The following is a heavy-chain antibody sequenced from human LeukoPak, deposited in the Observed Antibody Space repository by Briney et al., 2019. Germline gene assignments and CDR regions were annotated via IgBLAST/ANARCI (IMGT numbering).Heavy chain of an antibody. CDR3: ARVSSGWYVAFDI. D-gene: IGHD6-19*01. V-gene: IGHV1-8*01. CDR2: MNPNSGNT. Sequence: ASVKVSCKASGYTFISYDIYWVRQATGQGLEWMGWMNPNSGNTGYAQKFQGRVTMTRNTSISTAYMELSSLRSEDTAVYYCARVSSGWYVAFDIWGQGTMVTVSS. J-gene: IGHJ3*02. CDR1: GYTFISYD.